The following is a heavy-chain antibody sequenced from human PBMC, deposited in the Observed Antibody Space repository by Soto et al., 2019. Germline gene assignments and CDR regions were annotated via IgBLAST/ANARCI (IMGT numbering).Heavy chain of an antibody. J-gene: IGHJ6*01. Sequence: GESLKISCKGSGYIFTNYWIGWVRQMPGKGLEWMGIIYPGDSDTRYSPSFQCQVSISADKSISTAYLQWSSLKASDTAMYYCARTYCFTASCYALEVWGQGTTVTVSS. D-gene: IGHD2-2*01. V-gene: IGHV5-51*01. CDR3: ARTYCFTASCYALEV. CDR1: GYIFTNYW. CDR2: IYPGDSDT.